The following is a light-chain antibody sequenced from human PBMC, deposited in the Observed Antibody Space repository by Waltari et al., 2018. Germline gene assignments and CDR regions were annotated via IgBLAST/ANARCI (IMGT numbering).Light chain of an antibody. CDR3: QQYGSSPRT. CDR2: GAS. V-gene: IGKV3-20*01. CDR1: QSVSSSY. J-gene: IGKJ2*01. Sequence: EIVLTQSPGTLSLSPGERATLSCRASQSVSSSYLAWYQQKPGQAPRLLIYGASSRATGIPDSFSGSGSVTDFTLTISRLEPEDFAVYYCQQYGSSPRTFGQGTKLEIK.